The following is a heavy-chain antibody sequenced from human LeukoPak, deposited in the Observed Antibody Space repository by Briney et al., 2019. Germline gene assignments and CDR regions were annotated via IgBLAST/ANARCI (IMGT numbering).Heavy chain of an antibody. CDR2: ISYDGSNK. Sequence: PGRSLRPSCAASGFTFSSYAMHWVRQAPGKGLEWVAVISYDGSNKYYADSVKGRFTISRDNAKNSLYLQMNSLRAEDTAVYYCARSPVGGATWNAFDIWGQGTMVTVSS. CDR1: GFTFSSYA. CDR3: ARSPVGGATWNAFDI. V-gene: IGHV3-30-3*01. D-gene: IGHD1-26*01. J-gene: IGHJ3*02.